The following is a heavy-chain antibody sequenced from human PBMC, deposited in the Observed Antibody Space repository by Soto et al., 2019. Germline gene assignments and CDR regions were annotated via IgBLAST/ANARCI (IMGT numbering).Heavy chain of an antibody. D-gene: IGHD3-3*01. CDR2: IYHSGST. V-gene: IGHV4-38-2*01. J-gene: IGHJ6*02. CDR1: GYSISSGYY. CDR3: ARVARTIFGVVTSMDI. Sequence: SETLSLTCAVSGYSISSGYYWGWIRQPPGKGLEWIGSIYHSGSTYYNPSLKSRATISVDTSKNQLPLKLSSVNAADTAVYYCARVARTIFGVVTSMDIWGQGPTVTVS.